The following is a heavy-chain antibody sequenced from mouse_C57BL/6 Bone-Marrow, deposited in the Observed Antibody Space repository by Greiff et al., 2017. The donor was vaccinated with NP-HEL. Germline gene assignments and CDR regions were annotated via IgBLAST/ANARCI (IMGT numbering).Heavy chain of an antibody. CDR1: GYSITSGYY. Sequence: ESGPGLVKPSQSLSLTCSVTGYSITSGYYWNWIRQFPGNKLEWMGYISYDGSNNYNPSLKNRISITRDTSKNQFFLKLNSVTTEDTATYYCAREFITTGAYWGQGTLVTVSA. CDR2: ISYDGSN. D-gene: IGHD1-1*01. V-gene: IGHV3-6*01. J-gene: IGHJ3*01. CDR3: AREFITTGAY.